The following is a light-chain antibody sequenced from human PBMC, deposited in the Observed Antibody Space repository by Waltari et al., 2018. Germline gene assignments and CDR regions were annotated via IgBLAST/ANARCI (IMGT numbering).Light chain of an antibody. CDR3: QQYNNNSPFA. CDR2: KAS. CDR1: QSVASW. J-gene: IGKJ3*01. Sequence: DIQMTQSPSTLSASVGDRVTITCRASQSVASWVAWYQQKPGNAPKLLIYKASTLESGVPSRFSGSGSGTEFTLSITSLQPDDFATYYCQQYNNNSPFAFGPGTRVDIK. V-gene: IGKV1-5*03.